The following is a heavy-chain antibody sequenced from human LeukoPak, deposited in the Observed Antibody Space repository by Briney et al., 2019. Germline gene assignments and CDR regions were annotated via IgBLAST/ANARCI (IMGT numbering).Heavy chain of an antibody. CDR2: ISGSGGST. Sequence: GGSLRLSCAASGFTFSSYAMSWVRQAPGKGLEWVSAISGSGGSTYYADSVKGRFTISRDNAKNSLYLQMNSLRAEDTAVYYCAKMRYRDSGWFDYWGQGTLVTVSS. CDR1: GFTFSSYA. J-gene: IGHJ4*02. D-gene: IGHD6-19*01. CDR3: AKMRYRDSGWFDY. V-gene: IGHV3-23*01.